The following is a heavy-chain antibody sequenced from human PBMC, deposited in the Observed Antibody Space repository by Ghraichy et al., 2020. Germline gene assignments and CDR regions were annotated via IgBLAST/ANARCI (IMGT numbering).Heavy chain of an antibody. Sequence: SETLSLTCVVSGYSIISAYYWGWIRQPPGKGLEWVGSIRHSGRTYYNPSLKSRVTISLDASNNLFSLKLTSVTAADLAVYYCARAHGSYHAADTFDFWGQGKVVTVSS. CDR1: GYSIISAYY. V-gene: IGHV4-38-2*01. CDR3: ARAHGSYHAADTFDF. CDR2: IRHSGRT. D-gene: IGHD1-26*01. J-gene: IGHJ3*01.